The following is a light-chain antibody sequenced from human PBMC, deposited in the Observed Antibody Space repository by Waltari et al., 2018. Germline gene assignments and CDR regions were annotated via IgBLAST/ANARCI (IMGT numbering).Light chain of an antibody. J-gene: IGLJ2*01. CDR1: SFRIGRYH. CDR3: QSYDDSLNGWL. CDR2: DNS. Sequence: QSVLPQPPSVSGAPGQRVTISCTGTSFRIGRYHVYWYQQVPGMAPRLLIYDNSKRPSGISDRFSGSKSATSGSLTITGLQTEDEADYYCQSYDDSLNGWLFGGGTRLTVL. V-gene: IGLV1-40*01.